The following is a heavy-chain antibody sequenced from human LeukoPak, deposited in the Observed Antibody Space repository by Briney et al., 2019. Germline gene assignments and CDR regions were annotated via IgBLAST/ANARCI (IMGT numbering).Heavy chain of an antibody. J-gene: IGHJ5*02. D-gene: IGHD1-26*01. CDR1: GFTFSSYT. Sequence: GGSLRLSCAASGFTFSSYTMNWVRQAPGKGLEWVSAISSSSSNIYYADSVKGRFTISRDNAKNSLYLQMNSLRAEDTAVYYCARDRGSQASNPWFDPWGQGTLVTVSS. V-gene: IGHV3-21*01. CDR3: ARDRGSQASNPWFDP. CDR2: ISSSSSNI.